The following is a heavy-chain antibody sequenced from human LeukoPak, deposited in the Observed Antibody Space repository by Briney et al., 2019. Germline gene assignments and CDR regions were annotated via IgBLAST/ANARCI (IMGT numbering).Heavy chain of an antibody. D-gene: IGHD2-2*01. CDR3: ARDTGVVVHQLGG. J-gene: IGHJ4*02. CDR1: GYTFTGYY. CDR2: INPNSGGT. V-gene: IGHV1-2*02. Sequence: ASVKVSCKASGYTFTGYYMRWVRQAPGQGLEWMGWINPNSGGTNYAQKFQGRVTMTRDTSISTAYMELSRLRSDDTAVYYCARDTGVVVHQLGGWGQGTLVTVSS.